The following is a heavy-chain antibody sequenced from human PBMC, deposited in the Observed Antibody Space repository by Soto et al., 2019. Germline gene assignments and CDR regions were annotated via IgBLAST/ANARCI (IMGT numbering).Heavy chain of an antibody. Sequence: SETLSLTCTVSGYSISSGSYWGWIRQPPGKGREWIASIYHGGTTFYNPSLKSRITISVDTSNNQFSLKLTSVTAADTAVYYCARVHVMVVAGSTFDYWGHGTLVTV. CDR3: ARVHVMVVAGSTFDY. D-gene: IGHD6-19*01. CDR1: GYSISSGSY. J-gene: IGHJ4*01. V-gene: IGHV4-38-2*02. CDR2: IYHGGTT.